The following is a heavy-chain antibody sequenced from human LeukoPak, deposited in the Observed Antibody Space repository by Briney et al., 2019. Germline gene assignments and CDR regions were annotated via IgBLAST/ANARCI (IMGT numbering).Heavy chain of an antibody. J-gene: IGHJ6*02. D-gene: IGHD5-18*01. CDR3: AKAIGYSSGSYSYYGLDV. CDR1: GFSFSSYA. CDR2: VSGSITSP. V-gene: IGHV3-23*01. Sequence: PGGSLRLSCAASGFSFSSYAMSWVRQAPGKGLEWVSGVSGSITSPYYADSVKGRFTITRDNSKNTLYLQLNSLRAEDTALYFCAKAIGYSSGSYSYYGLDVWGQGTTLTVSS.